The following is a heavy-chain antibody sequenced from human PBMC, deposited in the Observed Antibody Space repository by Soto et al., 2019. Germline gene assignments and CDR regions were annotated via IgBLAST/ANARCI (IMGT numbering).Heavy chain of an antibody. Sequence: ASVKVSCKASGYTFTSYYMHWVRQAPGQGLEWMGIINPSGGSTSYAQKFQGRVTMTRDTSTSTVYMELSSLRSDDTAVYYCARDMSLGELLSYYYYFGMDVWGQGTTVTVSS. CDR3: ARDMSLGELLSYYYYFGMDV. V-gene: IGHV1-46*01. J-gene: IGHJ6*02. D-gene: IGHD3-10*01. CDR1: GYTFTSYY. CDR2: INPSGGST.